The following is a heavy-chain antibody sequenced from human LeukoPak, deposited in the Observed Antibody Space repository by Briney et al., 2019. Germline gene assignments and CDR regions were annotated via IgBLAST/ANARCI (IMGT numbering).Heavy chain of an antibody. CDR3: ARDSGPFDY. V-gene: IGHV4-59*01. CDR1: GGSISSYY. Sequence: ETLALTFTVSGGSISSYYWSWVRQPPGKGLEWIGYIYYSGSTNYIPSLKSRVTISVDTSKNQFSLKRSSVTAADTAVYYCARDSGPFDYWGQGTLVTVSS. D-gene: IGHD2-15*01. J-gene: IGHJ4*02. CDR2: IYYSGST.